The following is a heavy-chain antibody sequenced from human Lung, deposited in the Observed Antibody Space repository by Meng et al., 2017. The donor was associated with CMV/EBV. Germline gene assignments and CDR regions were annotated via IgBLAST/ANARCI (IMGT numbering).Heavy chain of an antibody. CDR2: MNPNSGNT. Sequence: ASXXVSXKASGYTFSTYDINWVRQATGQGLEWMGWMNPNSGNTGYAQKFQGRVTMTRNTSISTAYMELSDLRSEDTAVYYCARDLRGGYQGMGEFRNNWFEPWXQGNXVNGAS. V-gene: IGHV1-8*01. D-gene: IGHD3-16*01. CDR3: ARDLRGGYQGMGEFRNNWFEP. J-gene: IGHJ5*02. CDR1: GYTFSTYD.